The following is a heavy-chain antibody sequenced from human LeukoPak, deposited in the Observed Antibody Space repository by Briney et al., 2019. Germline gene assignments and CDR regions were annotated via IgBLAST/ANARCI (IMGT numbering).Heavy chain of an antibody. CDR2: IWYDGSNK. CDR3: ARDLSQATTAYFDY. V-gene: IGHV3-33*01. CDR1: GFIFSSYG. Sequence: GGSLRLSCAASGFIFSSYGMHWVRQAPGKGLEWVTVIWYDGSNKYYADSVKGRFTISRDNSKNTLYLQMSSLRAEDTAVYYCARDLSQATTAYFDYWGQGTLVTVSS. J-gene: IGHJ4*02. D-gene: IGHD1-26*01.